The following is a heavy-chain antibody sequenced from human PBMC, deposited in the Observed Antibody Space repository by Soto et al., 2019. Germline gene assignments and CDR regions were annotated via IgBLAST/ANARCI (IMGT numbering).Heavy chain of an antibody. CDR2: IVVISNTA. Sequence: QVVLLQSGAEVKEPGSSVRVSCEVSGSTFNNFAFSWVRQAPGHGPEWMGGIVVISNTADYSQRFQDRVTSTADTSTNTLYMELGSLTFEDTADYYCARAIKRWEVHYYFDYWGQGTLVTVSS. CDR3: ARAIKRWEVHYYFDY. V-gene: IGHV1-69*14. CDR1: GSTFNNFA. D-gene: IGHD1-26*01. J-gene: IGHJ4*02.